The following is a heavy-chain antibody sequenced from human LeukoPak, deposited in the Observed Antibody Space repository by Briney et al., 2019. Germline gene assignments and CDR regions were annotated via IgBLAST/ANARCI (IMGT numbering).Heavy chain of an antibody. J-gene: IGHJ5*02. CDR3: PRPSVPAAISPFTS. Sequence: PGGSLRLSCAASGFTFNNYAMSWVRQAPGKGLEWVSAIGDNAGDTKYADSVKGRFTISRDNSKNTLYLQMNSLRAEDTAIYYCPRPSVPAAISPFTSWGQGTLVTVSS. D-gene: IGHD2-2*02. CDR2: IGDNAGDT. CDR1: GFTFNNYA. V-gene: IGHV3-23*01.